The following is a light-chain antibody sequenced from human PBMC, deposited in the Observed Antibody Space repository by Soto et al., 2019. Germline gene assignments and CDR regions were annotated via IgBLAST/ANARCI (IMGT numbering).Light chain of an antibody. CDR1: QSISSTF. CDR2: GAS. CDR3: QQYESSWT. J-gene: IGKJ1*01. V-gene: IGKV3-20*01. Sequence: EIVLTQSPGTLSLSPGERATLSCRASQSISSTFLAWYQHKPGQAPKVVIYGASRRATGIPDRLSGSGSGTDFTLTISRLEPEDFAVYYCQQYESSWTFGQGTKVEMK.